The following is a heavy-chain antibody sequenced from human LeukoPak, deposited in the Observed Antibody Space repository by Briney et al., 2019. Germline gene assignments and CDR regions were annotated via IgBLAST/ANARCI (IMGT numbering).Heavy chain of an antibody. CDR2: INLSGGST. J-gene: IGHJ4*02. V-gene: IGHV1-46*01. D-gene: IGHD2-8*01. CDR3: ARDYVDDIPMIKDY. Sequence: ASVKVSCKASGYTFTNYYIHWMRQAPGQGLEWMGKINLSGGSTTYAQKFQGRVTMTRDTSTSTVYMELSSLRSEDTAVYYCARDYVDDIPMIKDYWGQGTLVTVSS. CDR1: GYTFTNYY.